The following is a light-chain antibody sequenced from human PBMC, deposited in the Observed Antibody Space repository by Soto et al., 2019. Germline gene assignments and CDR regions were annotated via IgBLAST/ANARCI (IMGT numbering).Light chain of an antibody. V-gene: IGKV1-33*01. CDR1: QRISAF. CDR2: DAS. J-gene: IGKJ5*01. CDR3: QQYENLPT. Sequence: DIQMTQSPSSVSAFVGESVTITCHASQRISAFLNWYQQKPGRAPKLLIYDASNLEAGVPSRFRGSGSGTDFTFTISRLQPEDIATYYCQQYENLPTFGQGTRLEI.